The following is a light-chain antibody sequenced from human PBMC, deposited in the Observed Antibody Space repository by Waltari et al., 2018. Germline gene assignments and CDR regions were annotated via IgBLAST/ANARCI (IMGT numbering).Light chain of an antibody. Sequence: DMQMTQSPSTLSASVGDRVTITCRASQSIKIWLTWYQQKPGKAPNLLIYKASTLQSGVPSRFSGSGSGTEFALTINSLQPDDFATYYCQQYDTYPWTFGQGTKVEIK. CDR3: QQYDTYPWT. V-gene: IGKV1-5*03. J-gene: IGKJ1*01. CDR1: QSIKIW. CDR2: KAS.